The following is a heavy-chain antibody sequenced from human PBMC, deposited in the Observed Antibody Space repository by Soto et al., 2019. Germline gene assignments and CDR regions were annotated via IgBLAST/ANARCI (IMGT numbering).Heavy chain of an antibody. CDR2: IYYSGST. J-gene: IGHJ4*02. CDR1: GGSISSGGYY. D-gene: IGHD3-22*01. Sequence: SETLSLTCTVSGGSISSGGYYWRWIRQHPGKGLEWIGYIYYSGSTYYNPSLKSRVTISVDTSKNQFSLKLSSVTAADTAVYYCARVGGSMIWFIDYWGQGTLVTVSS. CDR3: ARVGGSMIWFIDY. V-gene: IGHV4-31*03.